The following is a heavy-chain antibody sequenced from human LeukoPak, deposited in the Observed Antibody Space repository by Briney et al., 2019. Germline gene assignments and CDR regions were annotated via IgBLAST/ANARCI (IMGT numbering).Heavy chain of an antibody. CDR1: GFTFSSYA. Sequence: GGSLRLSCAASGFTFSSYAMSWVRQAPGKGLERVSAISGSGGSTYYADSVKGRFTISRDNSKNTLYLQMNSLRAEDTAVYYCAKEGAYCGGDCYTYFDYWGQGTLVTVSS. D-gene: IGHD2-21*02. CDR3: AKEGAYCGGDCYTYFDY. CDR2: ISGSGGST. J-gene: IGHJ4*02. V-gene: IGHV3-23*01.